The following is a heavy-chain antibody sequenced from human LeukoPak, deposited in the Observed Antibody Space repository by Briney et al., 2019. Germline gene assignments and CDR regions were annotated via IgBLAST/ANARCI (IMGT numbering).Heavy chain of an antibody. Sequence: SETLSLTCTVSGGSISSSSYYWGWIRQPPGKGLEWIGSIYYSGSTYYNPSFKSRVTISVDTSKNQFSLKLSSVTAADTAVYYCARRVAGTRGIDYWGQGTLVTVSS. CDR1: GGSISSSSYY. CDR3: ARRVAGTRGIDY. V-gene: IGHV4-39*01. J-gene: IGHJ4*02. D-gene: IGHD6-19*01. CDR2: IYYSGST.